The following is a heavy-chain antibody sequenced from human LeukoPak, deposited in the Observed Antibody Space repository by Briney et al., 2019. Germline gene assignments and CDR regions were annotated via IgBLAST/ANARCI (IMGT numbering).Heavy chain of an antibody. D-gene: IGHD6-19*01. V-gene: IGHV4-34*01. CDR2: INHSGST. CDR1: GGSFSGYY. Sequence: PSETLSLTCAVYGGSFSGYYWSWIRQPPGKGLEWIGEINHSGSTNYNSSLKSRVTISVDTSKNQFSLKLSSVTAADTAVHYCARGGEWLGKIFDYWGQGTLVTVSS. J-gene: IGHJ4*02. CDR3: ARGGEWLGKIFDY.